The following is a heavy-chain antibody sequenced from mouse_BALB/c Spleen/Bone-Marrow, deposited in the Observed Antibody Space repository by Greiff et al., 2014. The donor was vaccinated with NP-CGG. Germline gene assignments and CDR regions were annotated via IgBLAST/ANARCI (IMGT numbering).Heavy chain of an antibody. CDR2: IAPGSGST. Sequence: DLVKPGASVKLSCKASGYTFTSYWINWIKQRPGQGLEWIGRIAPGSGSTYYDEMFKGKATLTVDTSSSTAYIQLSSLSSEDSAVYFWTSSYYGRAMDYGGKGPSAPVS. D-gene: IGHD1-1*01. V-gene: IGHV1S41*01. CDR3: TSSYYGRAMDY. J-gene: IGHJ4*01. CDR1: GYTFTSYW.